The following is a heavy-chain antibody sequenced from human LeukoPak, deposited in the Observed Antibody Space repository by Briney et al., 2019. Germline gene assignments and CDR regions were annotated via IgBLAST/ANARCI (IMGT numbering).Heavy chain of an antibody. J-gene: IGHJ4*02. CDR3: ANFGKLELRLDY. D-gene: IGHD1-7*01. CDR2: ISSSGSTI. Sequence: PGGSLRLSCAASGFTFSSYAMSWVRQAPGKGLEWVSYISSSGSTIYYADSVKGRFTISRDNAKNSLYLQMNSLRAEDTAVYYCANFGKLELRLDYWGQGTLVTVSS. V-gene: IGHV3-48*04. CDR1: GFTFSSYA.